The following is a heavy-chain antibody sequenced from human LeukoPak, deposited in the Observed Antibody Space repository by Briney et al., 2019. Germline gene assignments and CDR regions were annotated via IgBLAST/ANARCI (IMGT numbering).Heavy chain of an antibody. Sequence: GGSLRLSCTVSGFTLSSYEMSWIRQAPGKGLEWVSSIDYDGGSGHYADSVKGRFTISRDNSNNTLFLHSNSLRGEDTAVYYCTRNSGWYGLSWGQGTLVTVS. D-gene: IGHD6-19*01. CDR2: IDYDGGSG. CDR3: TRNSGWYGLS. J-gene: IGHJ1*01. CDR1: GFTLSSYE. V-gene: IGHV3-23*01.